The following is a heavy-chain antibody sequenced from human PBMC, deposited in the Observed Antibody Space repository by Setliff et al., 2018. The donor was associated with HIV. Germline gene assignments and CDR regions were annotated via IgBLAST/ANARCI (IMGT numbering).Heavy chain of an antibody. V-gene: IGHV4-59*08. Sequence: SETLSLTCTVSGVSITSYYWSWIRQPPGKGLEWIGYGHYSGNTKQNPSLRSRVTISVDTSKNQLSLTLYSVSAADTAVYYCARWEAAQKAFDIWGHGTMVTVSS. J-gene: IGHJ3*02. D-gene: IGHD1-26*01. CDR2: GHYSGNT. CDR1: GVSITSYY. CDR3: ARWEAAQKAFDI.